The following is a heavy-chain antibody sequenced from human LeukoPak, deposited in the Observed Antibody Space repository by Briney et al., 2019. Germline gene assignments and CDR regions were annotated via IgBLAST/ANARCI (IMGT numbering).Heavy chain of an antibody. CDR2: IYSGGST. CDR3: ARDMYYYDSSGYARSNAFDI. J-gene: IGHJ3*02. V-gene: IGHV3-66*01. Sequence: PGGSLRLSCAASGFTVSSNYMSWVRQAPGNGLEWVSVIYSGGSTYYADSVKGRFTISRDNSKNTLYLQMNSLRAEDTAVYYCARDMYYYDSSGYARSNAFDIWGQGTMVTVSS. CDR1: GFTVSSNY. D-gene: IGHD3-22*01.